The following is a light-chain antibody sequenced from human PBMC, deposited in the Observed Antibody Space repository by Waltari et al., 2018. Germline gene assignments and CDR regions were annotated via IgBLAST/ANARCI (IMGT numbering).Light chain of an antibody. CDR3: CSYAGSNTWL. J-gene: IGLJ3*02. CDR2: EGS. V-gene: IGLV2-23*01. CDR1: SSDVGRYTP. Sequence: QSALPPPASVSGSPGQPITIPCTGTSSDVGRYTPVPCYKQHPGKDPKLMTYEGSERPSGVSNRCSGSKSGNTASLTISGLQAEDEADYYCCSYAGSNTWLFGGGTKLTVL.